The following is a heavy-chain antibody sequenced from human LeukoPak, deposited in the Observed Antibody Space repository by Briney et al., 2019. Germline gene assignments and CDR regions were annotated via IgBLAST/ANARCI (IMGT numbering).Heavy chain of an antibody. J-gene: IGHJ4*02. CDR1: GGTFISYA. Sequence: SVKVSCKASGGTFISYAISWVRQAPGQGLEWMGRIIPIFGIANYAQKFQGRVTITADKSTSTAYMELSSLRSEDTAVYYCARVMDYYDSSAYIGYWGQGTLVTVSS. CDR2: IIPIFGIA. CDR3: ARVMDYYDSSAYIGY. D-gene: IGHD3-22*01. V-gene: IGHV1-69*04.